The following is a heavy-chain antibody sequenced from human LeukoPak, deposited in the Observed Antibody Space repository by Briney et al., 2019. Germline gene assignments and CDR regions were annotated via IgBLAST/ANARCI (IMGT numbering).Heavy chain of an antibody. V-gene: IGHV3-30*18. D-gene: IGHD4-17*01. CDR3: AKDYGPLSSY. Sequence: GGSLRLSCAASGFTFSSYGMHWVRQAPGKGPEWVAVISYDGNNKYYADSVKGRFTISRDNSKNTLYLQMNSLRAEDTALYYCAKDYGPLSSYWGQGALVTVSS. CDR1: GFTFSSYG. CDR2: ISYDGNNK. J-gene: IGHJ4*02.